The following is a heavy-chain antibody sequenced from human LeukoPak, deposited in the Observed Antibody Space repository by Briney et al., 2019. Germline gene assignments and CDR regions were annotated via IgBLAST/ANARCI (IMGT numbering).Heavy chain of an antibody. J-gene: IGHJ6*02. CDR1: GYTFTSYG. D-gene: IGHD3-10*01. V-gene: IGHV1-18*01. Sequence: ASVKVSCKASGYTFTSYGISWVRQAPGQGLEWMGWISSYNGNTNYAQKLQGRVTMTTDTSTSTAYMELRSLRSDDTAVYYCARGTSKKAKHYYGSGSYPSRQDGMDVWGQGTTVTVSS. CDR3: ARGTSKKAKHYYGSGSYPSRQDGMDV. CDR2: ISSYNGNT.